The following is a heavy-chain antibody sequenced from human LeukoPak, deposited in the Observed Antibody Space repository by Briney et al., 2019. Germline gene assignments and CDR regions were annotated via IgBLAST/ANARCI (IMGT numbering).Heavy chain of an antibody. D-gene: IGHD3-10*01. J-gene: IGHJ6*02. CDR2: IYYSGST. CDR1: GGSISSYY. Sequence: PSETLSLTCTVSGGSISSYYWSWIRQPPGKGLEWIGYIYYSGSTNYNPSLKSRVTISVDTSKNQFSLKLSSVTAADTAVYYCARVIGFGELFYYYYGMDVWAKGPRSPSP. CDR3: ARVIGFGELFYYYYGMDV. V-gene: IGHV4-59*01.